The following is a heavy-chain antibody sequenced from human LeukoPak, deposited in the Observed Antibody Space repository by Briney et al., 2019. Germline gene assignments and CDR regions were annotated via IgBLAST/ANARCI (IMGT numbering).Heavy chain of an antibody. CDR3: AKDTSPPMTAVTYDFDLAFYY. D-gene: IGHD4-17*01. Sequence: GGSLRLSCAASGFTVSTNYMSWVRQAPGKGLEWVSVFYSGDDTYYADSVKGRFTISRDNSMNTLYLQMNSLRAEDTAVYYCAKDTSPPMTAVTYDFDLAFYYWGQGTLVTVSS. J-gene: IGHJ4*02. CDR1: GFTVSTNY. CDR2: FYSGDDT. V-gene: IGHV3-53*05.